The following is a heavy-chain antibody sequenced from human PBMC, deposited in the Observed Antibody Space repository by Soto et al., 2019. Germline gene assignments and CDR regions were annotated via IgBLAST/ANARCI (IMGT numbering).Heavy chain of an antibody. J-gene: IGHJ6*02. CDR2: IYYSGST. CDR1: GGSVSSGSYY. Sequence: SETLSLTCTVSGGSVSSGSYYWSWIRQPPGKGLEWIGYIYYSGSTNYNPSLKSRVTISVDTSKNQFSLKLSSVTAADTAVYYCARGLRGYSLGTQAHGMDIWGQGTTVTVSS. CDR3: ARGLRGYSLGTQAHGMDI. V-gene: IGHV4-61*01. D-gene: IGHD5-18*01.